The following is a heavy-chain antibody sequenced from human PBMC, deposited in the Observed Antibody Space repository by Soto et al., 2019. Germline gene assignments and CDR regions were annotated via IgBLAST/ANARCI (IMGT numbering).Heavy chain of an antibody. Sequence: PGGSLRLSCTASGLTFGDYAMSWFRQAPGKGLEWVGFIRSKAYGGTTEYAASVKGRFTISRDDSKSIAYLQMNSLKTEDTAVYYCTRDTAMVTQSFDYWGQGTLVTVSS. V-gene: IGHV3-49*03. CDR2: IRSKAYGGTT. J-gene: IGHJ4*02. CDR1: GLTFGDYA. D-gene: IGHD5-18*01. CDR3: TRDTAMVTQSFDY.